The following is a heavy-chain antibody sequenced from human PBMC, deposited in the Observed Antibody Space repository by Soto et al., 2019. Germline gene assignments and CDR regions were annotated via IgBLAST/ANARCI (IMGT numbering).Heavy chain of an antibody. CDR1: GYTFRNYG. D-gene: IGHD1-26*01. CDR3: ARERQWESLPY. Sequence: QVQLVQSGAEVKKPGASVKVSCEAYGYTFRNYGITWVRQAPGQGLEWMGWVSAYNRNTNYAQKFQERVTMTTDTSTSTAYMELRSLRSDDTALYFCARERQWESLPYWGQGTLFTVSS. V-gene: IGHV1-18*01. J-gene: IGHJ4*02. CDR2: VSAYNRNT.